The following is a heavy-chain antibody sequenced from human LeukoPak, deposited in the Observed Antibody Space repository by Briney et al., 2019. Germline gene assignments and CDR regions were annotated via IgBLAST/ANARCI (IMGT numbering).Heavy chain of an antibody. V-gene: IGHV3-11*01. Sequence: GGSLRLSCAASGFTFTDYYMSWIRQAPGKGLEWISYIASSGSTTEYHADSVKGRFTIFRDNAKNSLYLQMNSLRADDTAIYYCARVRMWSGEFLWGQGTLVTVSS. CDR1: GFTFTDYY. CDR2: IASSGSTTE. J-gene: IGHJ4*02. CDR3: ARVRMWSGEFL. D-gene: IGHD3-10*01.